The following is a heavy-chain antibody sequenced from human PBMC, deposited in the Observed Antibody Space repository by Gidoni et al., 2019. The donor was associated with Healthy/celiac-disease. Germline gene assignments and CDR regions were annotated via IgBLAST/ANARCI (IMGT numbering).Heavy chain of an antibody. J-gene: IGHJ6*02. CDR3: ARGLSGWEPYYYGMDV. CDR2: ISSSSSYI. Sequence: EVQLVESGGGLVKPGGSLRLSCAASGFTFSSYSMNWVRQAPGKGLEWVSSISSSSSYIYYADSVKGRFTISRDNAKNSLYLQMNSLRAEDTAVYYCARGLSGWEPYYYGMDVWGQGTTVTVSS. CDR1: GFTFSSYS. D-gene: IGHD6-19*01. V-gene: IGHV3-21*01.